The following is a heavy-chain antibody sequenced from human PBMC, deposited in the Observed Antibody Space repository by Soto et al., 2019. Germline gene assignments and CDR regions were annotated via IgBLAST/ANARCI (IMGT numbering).Heavy chain of an antibody. CDR3: ARAVSGNYLGAPYDY. V-gene: IGHV1-69*01. CDR2: IIPIFGTA. Sequence: QVQLVQSGAEVKKPGSSVRVYCKASGGTFSSYAISWVRQAPGQGLEWMGGIIPIFGTANYAQKFQGRVTITADESTSTDYMELSSLRSEDTAVYYCARAVSGNYLGAPYDYWSQGTLLTVSS. D-gene: IGHD1-26*01. J-gene: IGHJ4*02. CDR1: GGTFSSYA.